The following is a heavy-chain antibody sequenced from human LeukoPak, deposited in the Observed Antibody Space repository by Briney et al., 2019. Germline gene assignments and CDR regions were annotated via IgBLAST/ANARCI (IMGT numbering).Heavy chain of an antibody. CDR2: ISRGGTTT. Sequence: GGSLRLSCAASGFTFSIFEMDWVRQAPGKGLEWISYISRGGTTTHYADSVRGRFTISRDDATNSLYLQMNSLRAEDTAVYYCAKEVTPESSGFAAFDIWGQGTMVTISS. CDR3: AKEVTPESSGFAAFDI. D-gene: IGHD3-22*01. V-gene: IGHV3-48*03. J-gene: IGHJ3*02. CDR1: GFTFSIFE.